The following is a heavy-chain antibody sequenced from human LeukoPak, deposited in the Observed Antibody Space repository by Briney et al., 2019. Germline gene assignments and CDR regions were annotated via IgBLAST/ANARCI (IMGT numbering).Heavy chain of an antibody. CDR3: AGTRQLVDNFDF. D-gene: IGHD6-6*01. CDR2: FYHSGNT. CDR1: GASIRSSY. Sequence: ASETLSLTCNVSGASIRSSYWTWVRQPPGKGLEWLGCFYHSGNTAYNPSLKSRVSISVDPSKNQFSLKLKYVTAADTALYFCAGTRQLVDNFDFWGPGALVIVSS. V-gene: IGHV4-59*12. J-gene: IGHJ4*02.